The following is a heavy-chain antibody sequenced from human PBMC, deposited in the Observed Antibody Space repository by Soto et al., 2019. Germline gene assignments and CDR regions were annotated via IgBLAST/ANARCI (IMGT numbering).Heavy chain of an antibody. Sequence: GGSLRLSCAASGFTFSSYAMHWVRQAPGKGLEWVAVISYDGSNKYYADSVKGRFTMTTDTSTSTAYMELRSLRSDDTAVYYCARGWVGSGYDPWGQGTLVTVSS. V-gene: IGHV3-30-3*01. D-gene: IGHD5-12*01. J-gene: IGHJ5*02. CDR1: GFTFSSYA. CDR2: ISYDGSNK. CDR3: ARGWVGSGYDP.